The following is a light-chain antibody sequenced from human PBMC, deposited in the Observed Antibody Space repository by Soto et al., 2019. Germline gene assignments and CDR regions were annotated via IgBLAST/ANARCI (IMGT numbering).Light chain of an antibody. CDR2: DAS. CDR1: QSISSS. Sequence: EIVLTQSPATLSLSQGERATLSCRASQSISSSLAWYQQKPGQTPRLLIHDASNRATGIPARFSGSGSGTDFTLTISSLEPKDFAVYYCQQRSNWPPWTFGQGTKVEIK. J-gene: IGKJ1*01. CDR3: QQRSNWPPWT. V-gene: IGKV3-11*01.